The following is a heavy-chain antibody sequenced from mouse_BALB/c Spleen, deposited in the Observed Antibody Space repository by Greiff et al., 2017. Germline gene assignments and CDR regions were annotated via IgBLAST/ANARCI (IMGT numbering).Heavy chain of an antibody. CDR2: INPYNDGT. CDR1: GYTFTSYV. V-gene: IGHV1-14*01. J-gene: IGHJ2*01. Sequence: EVQLQQSGPELVKPGASVKMSCKASGYTFTSYVMHWVKQKPGQGLEWIGYINPYNDGTKYNEKFKGKATLTSDKSSSTAYMELSSLTSEDSAVYYCARRGFTTVVASDYWGQGTTLTVSS. CDR3: ARRGFTTVVASDY. D-gene: IGHD1-1*01.